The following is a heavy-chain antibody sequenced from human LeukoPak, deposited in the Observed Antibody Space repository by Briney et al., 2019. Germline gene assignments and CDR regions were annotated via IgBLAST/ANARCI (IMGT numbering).Heavy chain of an antibody. V-gene: IGHV3-21*01. CDR3: ARASGYTSGWYDDAFDI. CDR2: ISSSSSYI. CDR1: GFTFSSYS. Sequence: GGSLRLSCAASGFTFSSYSMNWVRQAPGKGLEWVSSISSSSSYIYCADSAKGRFTISRDNAKNPLYLQMNSLRAEDTAVYYCARASGYTSGWYDDAFDIWGQGTMVTVSS. D-gene: IGHD6-19*01. J-gene: IGHJ3*02.